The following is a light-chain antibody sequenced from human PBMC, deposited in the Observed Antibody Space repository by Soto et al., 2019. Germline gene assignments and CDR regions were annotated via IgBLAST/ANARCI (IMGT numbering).Light chain of an antibody. CDR2: QAS. CDR1: QSISHW. J-gene: IGKJ4*01. Sequence: DIQMTQSPSTLSASVGDRVTITCRASQSISHWLAWYQQKPGKVPRVLIHQASSLESGVPSRFSGSGSGTEFTLTISGLQPDDFATYYCQQYSRYSITFGGGTKVEIK. CDR3: QQYSRYSIT. V-gene: IGKV1-5*03.